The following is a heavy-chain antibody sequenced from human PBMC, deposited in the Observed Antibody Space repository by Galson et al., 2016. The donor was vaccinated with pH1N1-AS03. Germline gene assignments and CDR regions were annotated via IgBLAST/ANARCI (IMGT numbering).Heavy chain of an antibody. V-gene: IGHV4-38-2*02. CDR1: GFSISSGHY. CDR3: ARGGYYWGSGFFDF. CDR2: IYHSGSA. J-gene: IGHJ4*02. Sequence: TLSLTCFVSGFSISSGHYWGWIRQPPGKGLEWIGNIYHSGSAYYNPSLKSRVTMSVDPSTNQFSLKLASLTSADSAVYFCARGGYYWGSGFFDFWGQGTLVSVSS. D-gene: IGHD1-26*01.